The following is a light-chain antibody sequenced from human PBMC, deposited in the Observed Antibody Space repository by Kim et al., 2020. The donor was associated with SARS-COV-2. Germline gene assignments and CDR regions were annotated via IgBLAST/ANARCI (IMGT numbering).Light chain of an antibody. CDR1: NIGPAYD. CDR3: QSYDSGHVV. Sequence: GAPGQTVTISCTGYNIGPAYDVHWYQQFPGSAPKLLIYGDIHRPSGVPDRFSGSKSGTSASLAITGLQAEDEADYFCQSYDSGHVVFGGGTQLTVL. V-gene: IGLV1-40*01. CDR2: GDI. J-gene: IGLJ2*01.